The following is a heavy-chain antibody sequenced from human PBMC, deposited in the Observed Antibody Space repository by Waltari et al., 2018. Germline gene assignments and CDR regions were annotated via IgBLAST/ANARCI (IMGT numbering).Heavy chain of an antibody. V-gene: IGHV4-39*01. CDR3: ATHPPSQLGVVLNWFDP. Sequence: QLQLQESGPGLVKPSETLSLTCTVSGGSISSSPLFWGWIRQPLGKGLGWIGSIYDSGTTYYNPSLKSRVTRSVDTSKNQFSLKVNSVTAADTAVYYCATHPPSQLGVVLNWFDPWGQGILVTVSS. CDR2: IYDSGTT. J-gene: IGHJ5*02. CDR1: GGSISSSPLF. D-gene: IGHD3-16*01.